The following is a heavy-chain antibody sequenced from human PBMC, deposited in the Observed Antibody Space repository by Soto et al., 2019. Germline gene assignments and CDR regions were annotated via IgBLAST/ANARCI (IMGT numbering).Heavy chain of an antibody. CDR1: GFTFNRNW. D-gene: IGHD3-16*01. CDR2: INQDGSEK. CDR3: ARGRDVWGSYFSDN. V-gene: IGHV3-7*01. J-gene: IGHJ4*02. Sequence: GGSLRLSCAASGFTFNRNWMTWVRQAPGKGLEWVANINQDGSEKYYVDSVKGRFTISRDNTKSSLYLQMNSLRAEDTAVYHCARGRDVWGSYFSDNWGQGILVTVSS.